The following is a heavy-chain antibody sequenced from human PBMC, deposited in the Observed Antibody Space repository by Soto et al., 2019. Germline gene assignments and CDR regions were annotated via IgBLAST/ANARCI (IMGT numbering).Heavy chain of an antibody. CDR1: GFTFSSYS. D-gene: IGHD6-19*01. CDR2: IGTAGDT. Sequence: GGSLRLSCAASGFTFSSYSMNWVRQATGKGLEWVSAIGTAGDTYYPGSVKGRFTISRENAKNSLYLQMNSLRAGDTAVYYCARGRNSSGWYYGMDVWGQGTTVTVSS. CDR3: ARGRNSSGWYYGMDV. V-gene: IGHV3-13*01. J-gene: IGHJ6*02.